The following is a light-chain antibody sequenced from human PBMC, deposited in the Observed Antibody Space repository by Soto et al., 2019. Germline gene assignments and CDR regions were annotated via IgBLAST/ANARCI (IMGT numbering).Light chain of an antibody. CDR3: QQYYSTPYT. V-gene: IGKV4-1*01. J-gene: IGKJ2*01. Sequence: DIVMTQSPDSLAVSLGERATINCKSSQSVLYIPNNQNSLAWYQQKPGQPPKLLIYWASTRESGVPDRFSGSGSGTDFTLTISSLQAEDVAVYYCQQYYSTPYTFGQGTKLEIK. CDR2: WAS. CDR1: QSVLYIPNNQNS.